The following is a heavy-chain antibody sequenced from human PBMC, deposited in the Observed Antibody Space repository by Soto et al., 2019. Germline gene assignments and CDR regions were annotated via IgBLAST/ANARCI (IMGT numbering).Heavy chain of an antibody. D-gene: IGHD3-10*01. CDR2: ISSSSSTI. CDR3: ARVTHNYGSGSYYYDY. CDR1: GFTFSSYS. V-gene: IGHV3-48*01. J-gene: IGHJ4*02. Sequence: EVQLVESGGGLVQPGGSLRLSCAASGFTFSSYSMNWVRQAPGKGLEWVSYISSSSSTIYYADSVKGRFTISRDNAKNSLNLQMNSLIAEDTAVYYCARVTHNYGSGSYYYDYWGQGTLVTVSS.